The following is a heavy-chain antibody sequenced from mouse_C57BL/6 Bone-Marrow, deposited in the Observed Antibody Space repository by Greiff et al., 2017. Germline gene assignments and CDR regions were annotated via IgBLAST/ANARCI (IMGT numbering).Heavy chain of an antibody. J-gene: IGHJ4*01. V-gene: IGHV1-19*01. Sequence: VQLQQSGPVLVKPGASVKMSCKASGYTFTDYYMNWVKQSHGKSLEWIGVINPYNGGTSYNQKFKGKATLTVDKSSSTAYMELNSLTSEDSAVYYCARFITTVVAPVDYWGQGTSVTVSS. CDR2: INPYNGGT. CDR1: GYTFTDYY. D-gene: IGHD1-1*01. CDR3: ARFITTVVAPVDY.